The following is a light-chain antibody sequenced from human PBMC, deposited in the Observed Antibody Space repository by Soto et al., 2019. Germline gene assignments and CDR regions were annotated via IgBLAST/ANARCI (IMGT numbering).Light chain of an antibody. V-gene: IGKV1-17*01. Sequence: DIQMTQSPSSLFASVGDRVTINCRASQGIRNNLGWYQQKPGKAPKRMIYGTSNLQYGAPSRFSGSGSGTEFTLTITSLQPEDFATYYCQQYDSYSWTLDQGTKVDIK. CDR2: GTS. CDR1: QGIRNN. J-gene: IGKJ1*01. CDR3: QQYDSYSWT.